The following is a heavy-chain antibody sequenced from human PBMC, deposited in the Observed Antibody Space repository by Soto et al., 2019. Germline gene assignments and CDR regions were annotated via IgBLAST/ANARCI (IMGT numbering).Heavy chain of an antibody. CDR2: IYPGDSDT. D-gene: IGHD1-26*01. CDR1: GYSFTSYW. CDR3: ARRENYHYYGMDV. V-gene: IGHV5-51*01. Sequence: GESLSISCKVSGYSFTSYWIVWVLQMPGKGLEWMGIIYPGDSDTIYSPSFQGQVTISADKSISTAYLQWSSLKASDTAMYYCARRENYHYYGMDVWGQGTPVTVSS. J-gene: IGHJ6*01.